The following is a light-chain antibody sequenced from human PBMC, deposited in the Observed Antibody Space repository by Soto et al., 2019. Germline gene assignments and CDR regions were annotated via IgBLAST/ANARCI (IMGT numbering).Light chain of an antibody. J-gene: IGKJ5*01. CDR2: AAS. CDR3: QQGNNVPFN. Sequence: DVQMTQSPSSVSASVGYRVTITCRASQDISSWLAGYQQKPGQAPKLLIYAASNLQGGDTSRFSGSGSGTDYALTIRSREPEDFATYYCQQGNNVPFNFGQGTQLEIK. V-gene: IGKV1D-12*01. CDR1: QDISSW.